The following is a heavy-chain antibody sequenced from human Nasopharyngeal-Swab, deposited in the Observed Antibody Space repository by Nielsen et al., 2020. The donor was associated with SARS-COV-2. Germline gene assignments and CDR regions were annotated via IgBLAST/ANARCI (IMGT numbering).Heavy chain of an antibody. V-gene: IGHV1-46*01. J-gene: IGHJ6*02. CDR1: GYTFTSYY. Sequence: ASVKVSCKASGYTFTSYYMHWVRQAPGQGLEWMGIINPSGGSTSYAQKFQGRVTMTRDTSKNQFSLKLSSVTAADTAVYYCARDLGGNSNYYYYGMDVWGQGTTVTVSS. D-gene: IGHD4-23*01. CDR3: ARDLGGNSNYYYYGMDV. CDR2: INPSGGST.